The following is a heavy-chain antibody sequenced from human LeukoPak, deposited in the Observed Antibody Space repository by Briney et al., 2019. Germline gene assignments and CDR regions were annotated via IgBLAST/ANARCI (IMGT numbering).Heavy chain of an antibody. CDR3: ARGYSRAAFDI. Sequence: GGSLRLSCTASGFTFSTLAMSWVRQAPGKGLEWVSSISSRGDDTSYADSVKGRFTISRDNGKNSLLLQMNSLRAEDTALYYCARGYSRAAFDIWGQGTVVAVSS. CDR2: ISSRGDDT. D-gene: IGHD2-15*01. J-gene: IGHJ3*02. CDR1: GFTFSTLA. V-gene: IGHV3-23*01.